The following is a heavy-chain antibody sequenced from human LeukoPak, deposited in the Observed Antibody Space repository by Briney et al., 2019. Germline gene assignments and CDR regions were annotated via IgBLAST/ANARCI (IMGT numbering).Heavy chain of an antibody. J-gene: IGHJ5*02. CDR3: ARDGHYYDTSDHYVNNWFAP. V-gene: IGHV3-30*03. CDR2: ISYDGSNK. CDR1: GFTFSSYG. Sequence: PGGSLRLSCAASGFTFSSYGMHWVRQAPGKGLEWVAVISYDGSNKYYADSVKGRFTISRDNSKNTLYLQMNSLRAEDTAVYYCARDGHYYDTSDHYVNNWFAPWGQGTLVTVSS. D-gene: IGHD3-22*01.